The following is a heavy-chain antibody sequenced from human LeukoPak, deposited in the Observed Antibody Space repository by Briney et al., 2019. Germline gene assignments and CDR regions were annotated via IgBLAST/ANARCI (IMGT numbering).Heavy chain of an antibody. CDR3: ARGRIAARPYYYYYMDV. CDR2: IYYSGST. CDR1: GGSISIYY. J-gene: IGHJ6*03. Sequence: PSETLSLTCTVSGGSISIYYWSWIRQPPGKGLEWIGYIYYSGSTNYNPSLKSRVTIPVDTYKNQFSLKLSSVTAADTAVYYCARGRIAARPYYYYYMDVWGKGTTVTVSS. D-gene: IGHD6-6*01. V-gene: IGHV4-59*01.